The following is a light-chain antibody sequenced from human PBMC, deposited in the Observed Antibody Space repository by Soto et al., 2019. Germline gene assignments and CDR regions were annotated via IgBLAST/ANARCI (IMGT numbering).Light chain of an antibody. CDR3: CSYAVTSTYG. Sequence: QSVLTQPASVSGSPGQSITISCTGTSSDVGSYNLVSWYQQHPGKAPKLMIYEVSKRPSGVSNRFSGSKSGNTASLTFSGLQAEDEADYYCCSYAVTSTYGFGTGTKVTVL. CDR1: SSDVGSYNL. J-gene: IGLJ1*01. V-gene: IGLV2-23*02. CDR2: EVS.